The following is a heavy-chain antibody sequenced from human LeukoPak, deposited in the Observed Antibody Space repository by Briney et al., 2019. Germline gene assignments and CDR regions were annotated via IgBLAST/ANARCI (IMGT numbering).Heavy chain of an antibody. CDR2: IIPILGIA. D-gene: IGHD6-19*01. J-gene: IGHJ6*02. V-gene: IGHV1-69*04. CDR1: GGTFSSYA. CDR3: ARSGGLASQGYYGMDV. Sequence: PVASVKVSCKASGGTFSSYAISWVRQAPGQGLEWMGRIIPILGIANYAQKFQGRVTITADKSTSTAYMELSSLRSEDTAVYYCARSGGLASQGYYGMDVWGQGTTVTVPS.